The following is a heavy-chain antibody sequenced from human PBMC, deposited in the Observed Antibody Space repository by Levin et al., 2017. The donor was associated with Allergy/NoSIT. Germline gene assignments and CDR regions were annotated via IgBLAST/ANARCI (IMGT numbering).Heavy chain of an antibody. J-gene: IGHJ4*02. Sequence: GGSLRLSCAASGFTFSSYGMHWVRQAPGKGLEWVALISYDGSNTYYADSVKGRFTISRDNSKNTLYLQMNSLRAEDTAVYYCAKDGGYSYGWYFDYWGQGTLVTVSS. CDR1: GFTFSSYG. D-gene: IGHD5-18*01. V-gene: IGHV3-30*18. CDR2: ISYDGSNT. CDR3: AKDGGYSYGWYFDY.